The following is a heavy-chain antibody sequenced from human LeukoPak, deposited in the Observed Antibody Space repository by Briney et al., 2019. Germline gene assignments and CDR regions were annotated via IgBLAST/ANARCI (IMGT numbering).Heavy chain of an antibody. CDR2: LSASGGST. CDR1: GFTFSSYA. D-gene: IGHD3-3*01. J-gene: IGHJ4*02. CDR3: AKGSGAYPDNLDS. Sequence: PGGSLRLSCAASGFTFSSYAMTWVRQAPGKGLEWVSALSASGGSTYYTNSVKGRFTISRDNSKKTLDLEMSSLRGEDTAVYYCAKGSGAYPDNLDSWGQGTLVTVSS. V-gene: IGHV3-23*01.